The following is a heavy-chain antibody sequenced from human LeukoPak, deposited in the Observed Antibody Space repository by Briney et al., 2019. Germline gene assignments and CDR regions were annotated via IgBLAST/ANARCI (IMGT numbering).Heavy chain of an antibody. CDR2: IYYSGST. CDR3: ARMGEFHTGHYYYYMDV. J-gene: IGHJ6*03. V-gene: IGHV4-59*12. D-gene: IGHD3-16*01. Sequence: SETLSLTCTVSGGSIGSYYWSWIRQPPGKGLEWIGYIYYSGSTNYNPSLKSRVTISVDTSKNQFSLKLSSVTAADTAVYSCARMGEFHTGHYYYYMDVWGKGTTVTVSS. CDR1: GGSIGSYY.